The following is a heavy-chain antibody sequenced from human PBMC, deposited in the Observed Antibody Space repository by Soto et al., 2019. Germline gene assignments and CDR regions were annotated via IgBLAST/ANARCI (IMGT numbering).Heavy chain of an antibody. V-gene: IGHV3-33*01. CDR3: ARESVAVAGTDFDH. Sequence: GGSLRLSCAASGFSFSSYGMHWVRQAPGKGLEWVAVIWYDGSNKYYADSVKGRFTISRDNSMYTLYLQMNSLRAEDTAVYYCARESVAVAGTDFDHWGQGTLVTVSS. CDR1: GFSFSSYG. CDR2: IWYDGSNK. D-gene: IGHD6-19*01. J-gene: IGHJ4*02.